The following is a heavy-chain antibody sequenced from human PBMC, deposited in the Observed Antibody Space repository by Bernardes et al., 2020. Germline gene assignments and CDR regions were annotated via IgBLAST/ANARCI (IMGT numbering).Heavy chain of an antibody. J-gene: IGHJ6*03. CDR1: GFAVRSYG. D-gene: IGHD6-19*01. CDR2: ITSSSGTI. V-gene: IGHV3-48*01. Sequence: GGSLRLSCVASGFAVRSYGFHWVRQAPGKGLEWVSYITSSSGTIHYAESVKGRFTISRDHAKNAVFLQMNRLRTEDTAVYFCARNGWTHLFYYLDVWSKGTTVTVSS. CDR3: ARNGWTHLFYYLDV.